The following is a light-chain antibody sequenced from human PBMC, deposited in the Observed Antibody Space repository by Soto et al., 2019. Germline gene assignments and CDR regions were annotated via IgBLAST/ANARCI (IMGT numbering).Light chain of an antibody. CDR2: DAS. J-gene: IGKJ1*01. V-gene: IGKV1-5*01. Sequence: DIQMTQSPSTLSASVGDRVTITCRASQSISSWLAWYQQKPGKAPKLLIYDASSLESGVPSRFSGSGSGTEFTLTISSLQPDDFATYYCQQSNSFQTFGQGTKVEIK. CDR1: QSISSW. CDR3: QQSNSFQT.